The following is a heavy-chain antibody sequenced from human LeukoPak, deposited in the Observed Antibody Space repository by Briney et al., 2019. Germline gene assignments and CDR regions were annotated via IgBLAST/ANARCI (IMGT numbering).Heavy chain of an antibody. CDR3: ASGDHDDYYYGMDV. Sequence: ASVKVSCKVSEYTLTELSMHWVRQAPGKGLEWMGGFDPEDGETIYAQKFQGRVTMTTDTSTSTAYMELRSLRSDDTAVYYCASGDHDDYYYGMDVWGQGTTVTVSS. V-gene: IGHV1-24*01. CDR2: FDPEDGET. D-gene: IGHD2-21*01. CDR1: EYTLTELS. J-gene: IGHJ6*02.